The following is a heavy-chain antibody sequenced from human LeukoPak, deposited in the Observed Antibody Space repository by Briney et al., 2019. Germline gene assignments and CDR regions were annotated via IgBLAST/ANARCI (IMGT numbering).Heavy chain of an antibody. V-gene: IGHV1-2*02. CDR2: INPNSGGT. D-gene: IGHD6-13*01. CDR3: ARSKMVGQQLGDWFDP. Sequence: ASVKVSCKASGYAFTGYFMHWVRQAPGQGLEWMGWINPNSGGTNYAQKFQGRVTMTRDTSISTAYMELSRLRSDDTAVYYCARSKMVGQQLGDWFDPWGQGTLVTVSS. CDR1: GYAFTGYF. J-gene: IGHJ5*02.